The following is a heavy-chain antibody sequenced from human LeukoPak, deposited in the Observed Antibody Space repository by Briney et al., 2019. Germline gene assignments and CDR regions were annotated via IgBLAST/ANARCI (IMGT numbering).Heavy chain of an antibody. J-gene: IGHJ3*02. V-gene: IGHV4-4*02. CDR1: GGSISSSNW. D-gene: IGHD4-11*01. Sequence: SETLSLTCAVSGGSISSSNWWSWVRQPPGKGLEWIGEINHSGNTNYNPSLKSRVTISVDTSKNQFSLKLNSVTASDTAVYYCASRFDYSNYLDAFDIWGQGTMVTVSS. CDR2: INHSGNT. CDR3: ASRFDYSNYLDAFDI.